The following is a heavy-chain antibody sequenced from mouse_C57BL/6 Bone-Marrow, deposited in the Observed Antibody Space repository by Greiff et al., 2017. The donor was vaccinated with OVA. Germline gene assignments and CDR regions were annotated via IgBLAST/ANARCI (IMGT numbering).Heavy chain of an antibody. D-gene: IGHD3-3*01. Sequence: VQLKQSGAELVRPGASVKLSCTASGFNIKDDYMHWVKQRPEQGLEWIGWIDPENGDTEYASKFQGKATITADTSSNTAYLQLSSLTSEDTAVYYCTGTRFDYWGQGTTLTVSS. V-gene: IGHV14-4*01. CDR1: GFNIKDDY. CDR3: TGTRFDY. J-gene: IGHJ2*01. CDR2: IDPENGDT.